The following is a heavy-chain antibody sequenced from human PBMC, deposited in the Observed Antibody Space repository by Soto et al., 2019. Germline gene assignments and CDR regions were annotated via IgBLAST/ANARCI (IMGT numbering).Heavy chain of an antibody. CDR2: INHSGST. Sequence: QVQLQQLGAGLLKPSETLSLTCAVYGGSFSGYYWSWVRQPPGKGLEWIGEINHSGSTNSNPSLTSRVTISVDTSKNQFSLKLSSVTAADTAVYYCARGGAPSIVATYNRNYFDYWGQGTLVTVSS. CDR1: GGSFSGYY. V-gene: IGHV4-34*01. CDR3: ARGGAPSIVATYNRNYFDY. D-gene: IGHD5-12*01. J-gene: IGHJ4*02.